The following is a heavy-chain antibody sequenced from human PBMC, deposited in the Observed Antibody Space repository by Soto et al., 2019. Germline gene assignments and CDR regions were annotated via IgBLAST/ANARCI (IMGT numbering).Heavy chain of an antibody. V-gene: IGHV3-30-3*01. D-gene: IGHD6-13*01. CDR1: GFTFSSYA. CDR2: ISYDGGNK. CDR3: ARDQTGITTAGGGRIDY. J-gene: IGHJ4*02. Sequence: QVQLVESGGGVVQPGRSLRLSCAASGFTFSSYAMHWVRQAPGKGLECVAVISYDGGNKYYADSVKGRFTISRDNSKNTLYLQMNSLRAEDTAVFYCARDQTGITTAGGGRIDYWGQGSLVTVSS.